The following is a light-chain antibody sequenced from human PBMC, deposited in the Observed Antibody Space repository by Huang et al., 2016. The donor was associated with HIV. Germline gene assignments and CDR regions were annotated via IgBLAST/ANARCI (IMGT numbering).Light chain of an antibody. CDR3: QQSYNSPG. CDR1: QSITTF. Sequence: DLQMTQSPSSLSASVVDRVTITCRASQSITTFLNWYQHKPGTAPKLLIYAASKLVPGGPSRFNGRGYGTDFTLIIDNLQPEDSATYYCQQSYNSPGFGQGTNVEI. J-gene: IGKJ1*01. CDR2: AAS. V-gene: IGKV1-39*01.